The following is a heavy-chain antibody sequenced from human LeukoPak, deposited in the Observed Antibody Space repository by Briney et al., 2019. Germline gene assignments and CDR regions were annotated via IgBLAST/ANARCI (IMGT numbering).Heavy chain of an antibody. Sequence: ASVKVSCKASGYTFTSYYMHWVRQAPGQGLEWMGIINPSGGSTSYAQKFQGRVTMTRDTSTSTVYMELSSLRSEDTAVYHCASNAGLLFFDYWGQGTLVTVSS. V-gene: IGHV1-46*01. CDR1: GYTFTSYY. CDR2: INPSGGST. J-gene: IGHJ4*02. D-gene: IGHD3-10*01. CDR3: ASNAGLLFFDY.